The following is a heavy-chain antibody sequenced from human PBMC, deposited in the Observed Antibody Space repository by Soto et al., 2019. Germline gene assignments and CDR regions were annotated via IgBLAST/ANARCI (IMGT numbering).Heavy chain of an antibody. CDR1: GFIFSTYS. CDR3: ASRGASGYRCFDF. D-gene: IGHD5-12*01. V-gene: IGHV3-48*02. J-gene: IGHJ4*02. CDR2: ISSSGAAI. Sequence: GGSLRLSCAASGFIFSTYSMNWVRQAPGKGLEWLSHISSSGAAIYYADSVKGRFTISRDNAKNSLYLQMNSLRDDDTAVYYCASRGASGYRCFDFWGQGTLVTVSS.